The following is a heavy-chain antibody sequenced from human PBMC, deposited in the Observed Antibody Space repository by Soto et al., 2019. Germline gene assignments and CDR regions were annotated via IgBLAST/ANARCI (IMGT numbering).Heavy chain of an antibody. V-gene: IGHV1-46*01. J-gene: IGHJ6*02. Sequence: ASVKVSCKASGYTFTSYYMHWVRQAPGQGLEWMGIINPSGGSTSYAQKFQGRVTMTRDTSTSTVYMELSSLRSEDTAVYYCAREPELVSTLNYYYYYGMDVWGQGTTVTVSS. CDR2: INPSGGST. D-gene: IGHD2-8*01. CDR1: GYTFTSYY. CDR3: AREPELVSTLNYYYYYGMDV.